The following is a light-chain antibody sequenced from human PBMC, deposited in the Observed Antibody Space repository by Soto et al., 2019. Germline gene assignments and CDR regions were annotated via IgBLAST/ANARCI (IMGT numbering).Light chain of an antibody. Sequence: ETVLTQSPGTLSLSPGERATLSCRASQTIRSNYLAWYRQTPGQAPRVLIYGASNRATGIADRFSGSGSGTDVTLIISRLEPEDFALYYCQQYGSSPGTFGQGTKVEIK. CDR2: GAS. CDR3: QQYGSSPGT. V-gene: IGKV3-20*01. CDR1: QTIRSNY. J-gene: IGKJ1*01.